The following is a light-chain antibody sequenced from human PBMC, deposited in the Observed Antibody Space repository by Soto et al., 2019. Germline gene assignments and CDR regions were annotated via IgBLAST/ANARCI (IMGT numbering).Light chain of an antibody. CDR2: NNN. CDR3: VAWDDSLNGYVV. CDR1: SSNIGSNT. J-gene: IGLJ2*01. Sequence: QSALTQPPSASGTPGQRVTISCSGSSSNIGSNTVNWYQQLPGTAPKLVIYNNNQRPSGVPDRFSGSKSGTSASLAISGLQSEDEADYYCVAWDDSLNGYVVFGGGTKVTVL. V-gene: IGLV1-44*01.